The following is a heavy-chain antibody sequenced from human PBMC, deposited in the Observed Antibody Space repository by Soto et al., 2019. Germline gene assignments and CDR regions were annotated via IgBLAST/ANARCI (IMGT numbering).Heavy chain of an antibody. D-gene: IGHD3-3*01. CDR1: GGSISSYY. J-gene: IGHJ4*02. CDR2: IYYSGST. Sequence: SETLSLTCTVSGGSISSYYWSWIRQPPGKGLEWIGYIYYSGSTNYNPSLKSRVTISVDTSKNQFSLKLSSVTAADTAVYYCARGGNYDFWSGRPAYFDYWGQGTLVTVSS. CDR3: ARGGNYDFWSGRPAYFDY. V-gene: IGHV4-59*08.